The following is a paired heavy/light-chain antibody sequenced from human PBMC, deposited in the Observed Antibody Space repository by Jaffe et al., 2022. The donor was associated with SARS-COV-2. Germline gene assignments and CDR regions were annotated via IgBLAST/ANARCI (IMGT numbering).Heavy chain of an antibody. CDR2: ITPLNGNT. Sequence: QMQLVQSGAEVEKTGSSVKVSCKASGDTFTHRYLHWVRQAPGQALEWMGWITPLNGNTNYALSLQDRVTITGDRSMTTAYMELISLRPDDTGMYYCASSDDYGEARHGIYIWGQGTMITVSS. CDR1: GDTFTHRY. V-gene: IGHV1-45*02. J-gene: IGHJ3*02. D-gene: IGHD3-10*01. CDR3: ASSDDYGEARHGIYI.
Light chain of an antibody. V-gene: IGKV1-17*01. Sequence: DIQMTQSPSSLSASVGDRVTITCRASQGIRTDLGWYQQKPGKAPKRLIYSASSLQSGVPSRFSGSGSGTEFTLTISSLQPEDIATYFCLQHDSIPYTFGQGTKLEIK. CDR2: SAS. CDR3: LQHDSIPYT. CDR1: QGIRTD. J-gene: IGKJ2*01.